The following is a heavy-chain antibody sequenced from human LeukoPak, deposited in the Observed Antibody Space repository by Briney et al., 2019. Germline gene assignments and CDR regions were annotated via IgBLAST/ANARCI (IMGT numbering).Heavy chain of an antibody. V-gene: IGHV3-53*01. Sequence: PGGSLRLFCAASGFTVSSNYMSWVRQAPGKGLEWVSVIYSGGSTYYADSVKGRFTISRDNSKNTLYLQMNSLRAEDTAVYYCARGGVYYDFWSGYVEPFDYWGQGTLVTVSS. CDR3: ARGGVYYDFWSGYVEPFDY. D-gene: IGHD3-3*01. J-gene: IGHJ4*02. CDR2: IYSGGST. CDR1: GFTVSSNY.